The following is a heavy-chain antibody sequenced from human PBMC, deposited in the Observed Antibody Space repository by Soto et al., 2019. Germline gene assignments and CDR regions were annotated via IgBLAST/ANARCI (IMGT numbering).Heavy chain of an antibody. Sequence: SETLSLTCTVSGGSISSSSYYWGWIRQPPGKGLEWIGSIYYSGSTYYNPSLKSRVTISADTSKNQFSLKLSSVTAADTAVYYCASQPGSQYDYYDYIDVWGKGTTVTVS. V-gene: IGHV4-39*01. CDR3: ASQPGSQYDYYDYIDV. CDR1: GGSISSSSYY. J-gene: IGHJ6*03. CDR2: IYYSGST.